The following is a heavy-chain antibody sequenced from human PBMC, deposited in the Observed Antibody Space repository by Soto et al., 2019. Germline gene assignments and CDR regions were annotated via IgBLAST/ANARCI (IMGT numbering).Heavy chain of an antibody. J-gene: IGHJ4*02. CDR3: ARDTDGLHY. CDR1: GLIFSNYK. CDR2: INTDGSIT. Sequence: PGGSLRLSCAASGLIFSNYKMHWVRQAPGKGLVWVSRINTDGSITVYADSVKGRFTVSRDNPKNTLYLQMNSLRAEDTAVYYCARDTDGLHYWGQGTLVTVSS. V-gene: IGHV3-74*01.